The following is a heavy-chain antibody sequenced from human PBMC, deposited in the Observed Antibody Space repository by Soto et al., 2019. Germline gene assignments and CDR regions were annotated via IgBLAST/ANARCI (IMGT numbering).Heavy chain of an antibody. CDR3: AAHDSGGYYAEY. J-gene: IGHJ4*02. D-gene: IGHD3-22*01. CDR1: GDSVTISDYY. V-gene: IGHV4-39*01. CDR2: IHYSGST. Sequence: QLQLQESGPGLVKPSETLSLTCTVSGDSVTISDYYWGWIRQPPGKGLEWIGSIHYSGSTYYNPPRKSRVTISGDTSKKQFSLKLTSVTAADAAVYYCAAHDSGGYYAEYWGQGTLVTVSA.